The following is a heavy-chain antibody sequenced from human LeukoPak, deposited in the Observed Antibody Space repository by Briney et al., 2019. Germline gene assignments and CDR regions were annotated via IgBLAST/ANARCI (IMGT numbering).Heavy chain of an antibody. V-gene: IGHV4-61*01. CDR3: ARGETGSSGYYYHN. Sequence: PSETLSPTCTVSGGSVSSGSYYWSWIRQPPGKGLEWIGYIYYSGSTNYNPSLKSRVTISVDTSKNQFSLKLSSVTAADTAVYYCARGETGSSGYYYHNWGQGTLVTVSS. J-gene: IGHJ4*02. CDR2: IYYSGST. D-gene: IGHD3-22*01. CDR1: GGSVSSGSYY.